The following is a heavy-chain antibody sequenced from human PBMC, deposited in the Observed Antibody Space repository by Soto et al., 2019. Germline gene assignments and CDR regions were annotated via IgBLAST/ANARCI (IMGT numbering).Heavy chain of an antibody. Sequence: SQTLSLSFAISGGNVSINSGAWNWIRQSPSRGLEWLGRSYYRSKWYYDYAESVKSRIIISVDTSKNQFSLQLNSVTPEDAAVYYCVRLVGNSWLDFWGQETLVTLSS. CDR3: VRLVGNSWLDF. J-gene: IGHJ5*01. D-gene: IGHD2-2*01. V-gene: IGHV6-1*01. CDR1: GGNVSINSGA. CDR2: SYYRSKWYY.